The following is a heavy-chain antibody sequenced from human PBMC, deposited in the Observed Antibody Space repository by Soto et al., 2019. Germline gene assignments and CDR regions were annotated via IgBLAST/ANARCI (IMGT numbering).Heavy chain of an antibody. CDR1: GDSMTRSVW. D-gene: IGHD7-27*01. CDR3: ARKAWVRFDY. CDR2: VFHTGNT. Sequence: SETLSLTCTVSGDSMTRSVWWTWVRQPPGKGLEWIGEVFHTGNTNYNPALKSRVTMSVDKSTNEFSLKVTSVTAADTAIYYCARKAWVRFDYWGQGALVTVSS. J-gene: IGHJ4*02. V-gene: IGHV4-4*02.